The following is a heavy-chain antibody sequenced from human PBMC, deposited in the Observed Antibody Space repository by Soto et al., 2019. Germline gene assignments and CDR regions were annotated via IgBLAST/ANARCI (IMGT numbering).Heavy chain of an antibody. V-gene: IGHV4-31*03. D-gene: IGHD3-16*01. J-gene: IGHJ4*02. Sequence: PSETLSLTCTISGGSISSGGYNWSWIRQHPGKGLEWIGYIYYSGSTYYNPSLKSRVTISVDTSKNQFSLKLSSVTAADTAVYYCARGGGLMHLFDYWGQGTLVTVSS. CDR1: GGSISSGGYN. CDR2: IYYSGST. CDR3: ARGGGLMHLFDY.